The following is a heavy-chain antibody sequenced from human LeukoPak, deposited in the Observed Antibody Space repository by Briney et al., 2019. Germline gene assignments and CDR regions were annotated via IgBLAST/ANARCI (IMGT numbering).Heavy chain of an antibody. CDR3: ARVANYDFWGGYWRSDGNWFDP. J-gene: IGHJ5*02. Sequence: SETLSLTCAVYGGSFSDYDWSWIRQPPGKGLEWIGEINQRGSTTYNPSLKSRVTISLDTSKNQFSLKLSSVTAADTAVYYCARVANYDFWGGYWRSDGNWFDPWGQGTLVTVSS. CDR1: GGSFSDYD. V-gene: IGHV4-34*01. D-gene: IGHD3-3*01. CDR2: INQRGST.